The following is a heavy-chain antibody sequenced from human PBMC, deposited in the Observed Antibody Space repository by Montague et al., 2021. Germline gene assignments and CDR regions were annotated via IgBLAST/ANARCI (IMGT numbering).Heavy chain of an antibody. CDR2: FYPGGNT. J-gene: IGHJ4*02. D-gene: IGHD1/OR15-1a*01. CDR3: ARARITGTTTPLDY. CDR1: GGSISSTSHY. V-gene: IGHV4-39*01. Sequence: SETLSLTCTVSGGSISSTSHYWDWIRQPPGKGLEWIGTFYPGGNTYYNPALKSRVSISADTSNNQFSLKLHSVTAADTAVYFCARARITGTTTPLDYWGQGTLVIVSS.